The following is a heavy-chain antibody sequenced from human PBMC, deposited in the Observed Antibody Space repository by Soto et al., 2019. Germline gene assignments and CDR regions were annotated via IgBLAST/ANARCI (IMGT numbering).Heavy chain of an antibody. CDR2: IIPILGIA. CDR3: ARVSQWLALDY. J-gene: IGHJ4*02. D-gene: IGHD6-19*01. Sequence: SVKVSSKASGGTFSSYTISWPRQAPGQGLEWMGRIIPILGIANYAQKFQGRVTITADKSTSTAYMELSSLRSEDTAVYYCARVSQWLALDYWGQGTLVTVSS. CDR1: GGTFSSYT. V-gene: IGHV1-69*02.